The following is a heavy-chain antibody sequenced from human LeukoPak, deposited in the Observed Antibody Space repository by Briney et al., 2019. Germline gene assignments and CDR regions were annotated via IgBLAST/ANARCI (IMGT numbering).Heavy chain of an antibody. Sequence: ASVRVSCKTSGYTFTNFGINWVRQAPGQGLEWMGWISGNNDNPNYGQKFQGRFTVTTDSSTSTAYMELRNLTFDDTAVYYCARDGTSTDDYWGQGTLVTVSS. CDR3: ARDGTSTDDY. V-gene: IGHV1-18*01. CDR2: ISGNNDNP. D-gene: IGHD2-2*01. CDR1: GYTFTNFG. J-gene: IGHJ4*02.